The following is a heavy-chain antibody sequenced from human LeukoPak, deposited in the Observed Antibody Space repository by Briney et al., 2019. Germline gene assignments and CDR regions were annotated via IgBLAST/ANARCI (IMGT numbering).Heavy chain of an antibody. J-gene: IGHJ6*02. Sequence: GGSLRLSCAPSGFTFRNYGMHWVRQAPGKGLEWVSGLWYDGRNKAYADSVKGRFTISRDNSENMLYLQMGSLRAEDMAVYYCARIAPTVTTFGGMDVWGQGTTVTVSS. CDR1: GFTFRNYG. CDR3: ARIAPTVTTFGGMDV. V-gene: IGHV3-33*01. CDR2: LWYDGRNK. D-gene: IGHD4-17*01.